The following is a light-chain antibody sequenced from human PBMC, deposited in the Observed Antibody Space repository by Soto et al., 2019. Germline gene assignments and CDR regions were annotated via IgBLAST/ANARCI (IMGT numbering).Light chain of an antibody. CDR3: QQSYSTPPLS. CDR1: QSITRY. J-gene: IGKJ4*01. Sequence: DLQVTQSPSSLSASVGDRVTITCRTSQSITRYLNWYQQKPGKAPKLLIYSASTLQSGVPSRFGGSGSGTVFTLTISSLQPEDFATYYCQQSYSTPPLSFGGGTKVEIK. CDR2: SAS. V-gene: IGKV1-39*01.